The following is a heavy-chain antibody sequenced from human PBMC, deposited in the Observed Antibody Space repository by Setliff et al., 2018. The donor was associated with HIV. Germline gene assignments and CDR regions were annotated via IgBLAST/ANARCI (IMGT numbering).Heavy chain of an antibody. Sequence: SETLSLTCTVSGGSISSSSYYWGWIRQPPGKGLEWIGSIYYSGSTYYNPSLKSRVTISVDTSKNQFSLKLSSVTAADTAVYYCARHNPASVPASSPDYWGQGTLVTVSS. J-gene: IGHJ4*02. V-gene: IGHV4-39*01. CDR2: IYYSGST. D-gene: IGHD2-2*01. CDR3: ARHNPASVPASSPDY. CDR1: GGSISSSSYY.